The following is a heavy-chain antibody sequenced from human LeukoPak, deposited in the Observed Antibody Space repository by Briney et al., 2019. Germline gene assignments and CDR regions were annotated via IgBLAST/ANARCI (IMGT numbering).Heavy chain of an antibody. CDR1: GYTFTSYD. CDR2: MNPNSGNT. J-gene: IGHJ6*03. V-gene: IGHV1-8*01. Sequence: ASVKVSCKASGYTFTSYDINWVRQATGQGVEWMGWMNPNSGNTGYAQKLQGRVNITRNTYISTAYMELSSLRSEDTAVYYCARGNYDFWSGYTPDYYYYYMDVWGKGTTVTVSS. D-gene: IGHD3-3*01. CDR3: ARGNYDFWSGYTPDYYYYYMDV.